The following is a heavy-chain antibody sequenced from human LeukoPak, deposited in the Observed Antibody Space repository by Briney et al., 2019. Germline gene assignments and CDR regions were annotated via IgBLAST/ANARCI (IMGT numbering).Heavy chain of an antibody. J-gene: IGHJ5*02. V-gene: IGHV3-30*04. CDR3: ARGGQQLFSQFDP. CDR2: ISYDGSNK. CDR1: GFTFSSYA. Sequence: GRSLRLSCAASGFTFSSYAMHWVRQAPGKGLEWVAVISYDGSNKYYADSVKGRFTISRDNSKNTLYLQMNSLRAEDTAVYYCARGGQQLFSQFDPWGQGTLVTVSS. D-gene: IGHD6-13*01.